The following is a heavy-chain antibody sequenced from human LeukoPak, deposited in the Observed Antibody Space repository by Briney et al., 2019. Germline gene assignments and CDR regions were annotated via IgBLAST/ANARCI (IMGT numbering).Heavy chain of an antibody. CDR1: GFTFHYYA. D-gene: IGHD3-22*01. CDR2: ISGNGGSI. V-gene: IGHV3-23*01. CDR3: AKGAYRSSPMVVVVNSVFDV. J-gene: IGHJ3*01. Sequence: PGGSLRLSCAASGFTFHYYAMTWVRQAPGQGLVWISIISGNGGSIYYAESVQGRFTISRDNSKNTLYLQLNGLRVDDTAIYYCAKGAYRSSPMVVVVNSVFDVWGQGTVVTVSS.